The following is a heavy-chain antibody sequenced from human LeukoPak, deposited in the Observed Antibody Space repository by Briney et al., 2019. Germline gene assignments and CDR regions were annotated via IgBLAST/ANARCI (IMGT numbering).Heavy chain of an antibody. CDR1: GFTFSNYA. Sequence: GGSLRLSCAASGFTFSNYAMNWVRQAPGRGLEWVSAISGSGGSTYYADSVKGRFTISRDNSKNTLYLQMNSLRAEDTAVYYCAKDGYGARDYWGQGTLVTVSS. J-gene: IGHJ4*02. CDR3: AKDGYGARDY. D-gene: IGHD4-17*01. V-gene: IGHV3-23*01. CDR2: ISGSGGST.